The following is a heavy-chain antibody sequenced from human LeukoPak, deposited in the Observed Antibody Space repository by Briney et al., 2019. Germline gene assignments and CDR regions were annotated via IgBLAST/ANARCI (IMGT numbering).Heavy chain of an antibody. CDR1: GGTFSSYA. CDR2: IIPIFGTA. Sequence: AASVKVSCTASGGTFSSYAISWVRQAPGQGLEWMGGIIPIFGTANYAQKFQGRVTITADESTSTAYMELSSLRSEDTAVYYCASSAHDSKYYSDYWGQGTLVTVSS. CDR3: ASSAHDSKYYSDY. D-gene: IGHD2-15*01. J-gene: IGHJ4*02. V-gene: IGHV1-69*01.